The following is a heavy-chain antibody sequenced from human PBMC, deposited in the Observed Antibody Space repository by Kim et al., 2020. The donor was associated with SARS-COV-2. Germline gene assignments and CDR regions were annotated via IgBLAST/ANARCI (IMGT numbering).Heavy chain of an antibody. CDR3: ARGPRSSDAFDI. D-gene: IGHD6-6*01. Sequence: NSTPSLKSRVPISVDTSKNQFSLKLSSVTAADTAVYYCARGPRSSDAFDIWGQGTMVTVSS. V-gene: IGHV4-59*09. J-gene: IGHJ3*02.